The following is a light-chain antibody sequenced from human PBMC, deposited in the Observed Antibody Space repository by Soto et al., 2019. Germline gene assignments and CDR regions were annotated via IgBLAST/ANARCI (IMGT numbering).Light chain of an antibody. CDR1: SSSIGAGYD. Sequence: QSVLTQPPSVSGAPGQRVTISCTGSSSSIGAGYDVHWYQLLPGTAPKLLIYGNNNRPSGIPDRFSGSKSGTSVSLVITGLQTEDEADYYCQSYDSSLSSLVFGGGTKLTVL. V-gene: IGLV1-40*01. J-gene: IGLJ2*01. CDR2: GNN. CDR3: QSYDSSLSSLV.